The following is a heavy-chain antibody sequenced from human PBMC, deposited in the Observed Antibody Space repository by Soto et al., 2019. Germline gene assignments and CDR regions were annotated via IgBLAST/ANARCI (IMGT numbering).Heavy chain of an antibody. CDR1: GGTFSSYA. V-gene: IGHV1-3*01. CDR2: INAGNGNT. CDR3: ARDPYYDFWSGPSPAYYHMDV. Sequence: ASVKVSCKASGGTFSSYAMHWVRQAPGQRLEWMGWINAGNGNTKYSQKFQGRVTITRDTSASTAYMELSSLRSEDTAVYYCARDPYYDFWSGPSPAYYHMDVWGKGTTVTVSS. J-gene: IGHJ6*03. D-gene: IGHD3-3*01.